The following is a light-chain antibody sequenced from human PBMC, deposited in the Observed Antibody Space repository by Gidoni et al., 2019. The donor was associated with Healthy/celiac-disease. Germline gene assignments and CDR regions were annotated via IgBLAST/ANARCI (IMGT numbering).Light chain of an antibody. CDR3: QVWDSSSDHVV. CDR2: YDS. CDR1: NIGSKS. J-gene: IGLJ2*01. Sequence: SYVLTQPPSVSVAPGKTARITCGGNNIGSKSVHWYQQKPGQAPVLVIYYDSDRPSGIPERFSGSNSGNTATLTISRVEAGDEADYYWQVWDSSSDHVVVGGGTKLTVL. V-gene: IGLV3-21*04.